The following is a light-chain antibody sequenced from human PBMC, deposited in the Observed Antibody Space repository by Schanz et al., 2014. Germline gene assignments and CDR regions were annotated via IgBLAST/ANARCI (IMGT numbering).Light chain of an antibody. J-gene: IGKJ3*01. CDR3: QQRSDRFS. CDR2: GAS. CDR1: QSVSSSY. V-gene: IGKV3D-20*02. Sequence: EIVLTQSPATLSLSPGERATLSCRASQSVSSSYLAWYQQKPGQAPRLLIYGASSRATGIPDRFSGSGSGTDFTLTISRLEPEDFAVYYCQQRSDRFSFGPGTKVDIK.